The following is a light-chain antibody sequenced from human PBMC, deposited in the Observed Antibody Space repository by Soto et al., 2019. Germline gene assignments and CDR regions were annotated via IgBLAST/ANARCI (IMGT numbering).Light chain of an antibody. V-gene: IGKV3-20*01. CDR2: GAS. Sequence: EIVVTQSPGTLSLSPGERATLSCRASQSVSSSYLDWYQQKPGQAPRLLIYGASSRATGIPDRFSGSGSGTDFTLTISRLEPEDFAVYYCQQYGSSPWTFGQGTKVEIK. CDR1: QSVSSSY. J-gene: IGKJ1*01. CDR3: QQYGSSPWT.